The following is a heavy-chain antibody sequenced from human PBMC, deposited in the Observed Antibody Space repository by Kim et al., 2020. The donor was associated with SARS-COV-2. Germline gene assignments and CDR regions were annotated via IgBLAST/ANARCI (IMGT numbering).Heavy chain of an antibody. CDR2: ISSSSSYT. Sequence: GGSLRLSWAASGFTFSDYYMSWIRQAPGKGLEWVSYISSSSSYTNYADSVKGRFTISRDNAKNSLYLQMNSLRAEDTAVYYCAREPTIAAAGTLEYFDYWGQGTLVTVSS. CDR3: AREPTIAAAGTLEYFDY. CDR1: GFTFSDYY. V-gene: IGHV3-11*05. J-gene: IGHJ4*02. D-gene: IGHD6-13*01.